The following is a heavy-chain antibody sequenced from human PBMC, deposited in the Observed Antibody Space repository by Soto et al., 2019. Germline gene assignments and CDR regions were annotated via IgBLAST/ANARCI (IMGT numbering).Heavy chain of an antibody. CDR2: ISSSGSTI. CDR3: ASGVVITTSAFDI. V-gene: IGHV3-11*04. CDR1: GFTFGYYW. J-gene: IGHJ3*02. Sequence: GGSLRLSCAASGFTFGYYWMSWVRQAPGKGLEWVSYISSSGSTIYYADSVKGRFTISRDNAKNSLYLQMNSLRAEDTAVYYCASGVVITTSAFDIWGQGTMVTVS. D-gene: IGHD3-22*01.